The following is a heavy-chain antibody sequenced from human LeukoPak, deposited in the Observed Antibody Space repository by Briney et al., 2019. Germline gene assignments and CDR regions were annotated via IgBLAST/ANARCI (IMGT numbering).Heavy chain of an antibody. Sequence: PSETLSLTCTVSGGSISSSSYYWGWIRQPPGKGLEWIGSIYYSGSTYYNPSLKSRVTISVDTSKNQFSLKLSSVTAADTAVYYCARGTRPTYFDYWGQGTLVTVSS. CDR3: ARGTRPTYFDY. J-gene: IGHJ4*02. CDR2: IYYSGST. D-gene: IGHD3/OR15-3a*01. V-gene: IGHV4-39*01. CDR1: GGSISSSSYY.